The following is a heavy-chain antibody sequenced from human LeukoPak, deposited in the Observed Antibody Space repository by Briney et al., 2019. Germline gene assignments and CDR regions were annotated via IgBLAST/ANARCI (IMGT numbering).Heavy chain of an antibody. CDR2: INHSGST. CDR1: GGSFSGYY. CDR3: ARGRILRYFDL. J-gene: IGHJ4*02. D-gene: IGHD3-9*01. V-gene: IGHV4-34*01. Sequence: SETLSLTCAVYGGSFSGYYWSWIRQPPGKGLEWIGEINHSGSTNYNPSLKSRVTISVGTSKNQFSLKLSSVTAADTAVYYCARGRILRYFDLWGQGTLVTVSS.